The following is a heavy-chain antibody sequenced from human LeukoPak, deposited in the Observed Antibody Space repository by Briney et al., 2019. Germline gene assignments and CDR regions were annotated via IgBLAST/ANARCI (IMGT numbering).Heavy chain of an antibody. CDR1: GGSISSYY. Sequence: PSETLCLTCTVSGGSISSYYWSWIRQPPGKGLEWIGYIYYSGSTNYNPSLKSRVTISVDTSKNQFSLKLSSVTAADTAVYYCARSHCTNGVCYNRGGFDYWGQGTLVTVSS. D-gene: IGHD2-8*01. J-gene: IGHJ4*02. V-gene: IGHV4-59*01. CDR3: ARSHCTNGVCYNRGGFDY. CDR2: IYYSGST.